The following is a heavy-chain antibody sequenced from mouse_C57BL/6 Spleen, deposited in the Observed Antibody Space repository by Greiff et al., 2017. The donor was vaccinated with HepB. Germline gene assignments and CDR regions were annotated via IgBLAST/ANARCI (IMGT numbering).Heavy chain of an antibody. CDR3: ARMVTTVSYWYIDV. CDR2: INPNNGGT. Sequence: VQLQQSGPELVKPGASVKISCKASGYTFTDYYMNWVKQSHGKSLEWIGDINPNNGGTSYNQKFKGKATLTVDKSSSTAYMELRSLTSEDSAVYYCARMVTTVSYWYIDVWGTGTAVTVSS. CDR1: GYTFTDYY. V-gene: IGHV1-26*01. D-gene: IGHD2-3*01. J-gene: IGHJ1*03.